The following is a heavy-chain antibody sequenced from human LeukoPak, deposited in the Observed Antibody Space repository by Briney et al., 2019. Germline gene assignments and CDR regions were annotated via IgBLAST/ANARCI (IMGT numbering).Heavy chain of an antibody. Sequence: PGGSLRLSCAASGFTFSSYGMHWVRQAPGKGLEWVAFIRYDGSNKYYADSVKGRFTISRDNSKNTLYLQMNSLRAEDTAVYYCAKDYGPTSSSPHFDYWGQGTLVTVST. V-gene: IGHV3-30*02. CDR2: IRYDGSNK. CDR1: GFTFSSYG. J-gene: IGHJ4*02. D-gene: IGHD6-13*01. CDR3: AKDYGPTSSSPHFDY.